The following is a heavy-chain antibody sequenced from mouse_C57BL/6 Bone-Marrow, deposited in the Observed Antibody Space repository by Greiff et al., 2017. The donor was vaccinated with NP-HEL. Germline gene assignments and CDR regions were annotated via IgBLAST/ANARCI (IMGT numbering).Heavy chain of an antibody. CDR2: INPNNGGT. CDR3: ARSITTVVEFDY. J-gene: IGHJ2*01. V-gene: IGHV1-26*01. CDR1: GYTFTDYY. Sequence: VQLQQSGPELVKPGASVKISCKASGYTFTDYYMNWVKQSHGKSLEWIGDINPNNGGTSYNQKFKGKATLTVDKSSSTAYMELRSLTSEDSAVYYCARSITTVVEFDYWGQGTTLTVSS. D-gene: IGHD1-1*01.